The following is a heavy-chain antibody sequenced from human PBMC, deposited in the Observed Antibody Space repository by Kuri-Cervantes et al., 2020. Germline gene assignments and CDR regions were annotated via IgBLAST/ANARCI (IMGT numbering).Heavy chain of an antibody. CDR1: GFTFSSYW. CDR2: INSDGTNT. J-gene: IGHJ2*01. CDR3: ARAGGLRGYFDL. V-gene: IGHV3-74*01. Sequence: LSLTCAASGFTFSSYWMHWVRQAPGKGLVWVSRINSDGTNTNYADSVKGRFTISRDNAKNTLYPQMSSLRAEDTAVYYCARAGGLRGYFDLWGRGTLVTVSS. D-gene: IGHD3-16*01.